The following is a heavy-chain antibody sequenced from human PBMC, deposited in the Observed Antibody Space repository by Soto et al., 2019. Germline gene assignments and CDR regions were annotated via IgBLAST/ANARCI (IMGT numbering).Heavy chain of an antibody. Sequence: ASVKVSCKASGGTFSSYAISWVRQAPGQGLEWMGGIIPIFGTANYAQKFQGRVTITADESTGTAYMELSSLRSEDTAVYYCARVPMYYYGSGSYYPPRGYYYGMDVWGQGTTVPACS. CDR1: GGTFSSYA. J-gene: IGHJ6*02. CDR2: IIPIFGTA. D-gene: IGHD3-10*01. CDR3: ARVPMYYYGSGSYYPPRGYYYGMDV. V-gene: IGHV1-69*13.